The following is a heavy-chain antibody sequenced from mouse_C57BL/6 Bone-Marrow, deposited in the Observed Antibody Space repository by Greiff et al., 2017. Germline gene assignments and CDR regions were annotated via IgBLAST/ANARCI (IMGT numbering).Heavy chain of an antibody. CDR2: INPSTGGT. CDR3: AREGGLRGALYYYAMDY. J-gene: IGHJ4*01. D-gene: IGHD2-4*01. CDR1: GYSFTGYY. V-gene: IGHV1-42*01. Sequence: VQLQQSGPELVKPGASVKISCKASGYSFTGYYMNWVKQSPEKSLEWIGEINPSTGGTTYNQKFKAKATLTVDKSSSTAYMQLKSLTSEDSAVYYCAREGGLRGALYYYAMDYWGQGTSVTVSS.